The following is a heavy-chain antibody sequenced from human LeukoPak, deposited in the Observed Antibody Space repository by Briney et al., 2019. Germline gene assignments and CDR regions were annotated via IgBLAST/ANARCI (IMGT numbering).Heavy chain of an antibody. Sequence: GGSLRLSCAASGFTFSSYAMSWVRQAPGKGLEWVSAISGSSGGTYYADSVQGRFTISRDISKNTLYLQMNSLRAEDTAVYYCAKDPKAIFGVVIFDFWGQGTLVTVSS. D-gene: IGHD3-3*01. CDR2: ISGSSGGT. CDR1: GFTFSSYA. J-gene: IGHJ4*02. CDR3: AKDPKAIFGVVIFDF. V-gene: IGHV3-23*01.